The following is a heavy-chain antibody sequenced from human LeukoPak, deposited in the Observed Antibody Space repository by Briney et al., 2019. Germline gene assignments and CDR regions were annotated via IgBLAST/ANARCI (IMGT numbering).Heavy chain of an antibody. D-gene: IGHD3-22*01. Sequence: SETLSLTCTVSGGSISSYYWSWIRQPPGKGLEWIGYIYYSGSTNYNPSLKSRVTISVDTSKNQFSLKLSSVTAADTAVYYCARRRNYYDSSGYYVLAAFDIWGQGTTVTVSS. J-gene: IGHJ3*02. V-gene: IGHV4-59*08. CDR3: ARRRNYYDSSGYYVLAAFDI. CDR1: GGSISSYY. CDR2: IYYSGST.